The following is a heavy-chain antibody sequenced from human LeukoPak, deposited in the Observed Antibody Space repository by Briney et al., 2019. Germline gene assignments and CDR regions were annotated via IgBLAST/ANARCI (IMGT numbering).Heavy chain of an antibody. CDR2: IYNSGST. Sequence: PSETLSLTCTVSGGSLSSYYWSWIRPPPGKGLEWIGYIYNSGSTSYNPSLKSRGTIPVDTSKNQFSLKLTSVTAADTAVYYCAREQLELGGWFDPWGQGTLVTVSS. D-gene: IGHD1-1*01. CDR1: GGSLSSYY. V-gene: IGHV4-4*09. J-gene: IGHJ5*02. CDR3: AREQLELGGWFDP.